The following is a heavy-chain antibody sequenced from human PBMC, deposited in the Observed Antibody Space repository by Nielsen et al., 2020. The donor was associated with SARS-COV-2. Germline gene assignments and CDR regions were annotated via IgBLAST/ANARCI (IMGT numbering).Heavy chain of an antibody. Sequence: GSLRLSCAASGFTFSSFAMHWVRQAPGKGLEWVAVISYDGSNKYYADSVKGRFTISRDNSKNTLYLQMNSLRAEDTAVYYCAVRGYSYGSSIDYWGQGTLVTVSS. J-gene: IGHJ4*02. CDR2: ISYDGSNK. CDR3: AVRGYSYGSSIDY. CDR1: GFTFSSFA. D-gene: IGHD5-18*01. V-gene: IGHV3-30*04.